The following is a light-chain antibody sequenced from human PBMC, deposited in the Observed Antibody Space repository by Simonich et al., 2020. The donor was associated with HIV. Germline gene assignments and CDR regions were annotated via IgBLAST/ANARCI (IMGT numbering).Light chain of an antibody. V-gene: IGKV1-5*03. Sequence: DIQMTQSPSTLSASVGDSVTITCRASQTISSWLAWYQQKPGKAPNLLIYKASSLESGVPSRFSGSGSGTEFTLTISSLQPDDFATYYCQQYNSYGTFGQGTKVEIK. CDR2: KAS. J-gene: IGKJ1*01. CDR3: QQYNSYGT. CDR1: QTISSW.